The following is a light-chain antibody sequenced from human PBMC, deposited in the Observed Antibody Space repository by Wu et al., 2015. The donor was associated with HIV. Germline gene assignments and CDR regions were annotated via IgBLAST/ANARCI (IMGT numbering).Light chain of an antibody. CDR3: QQRGNLYS. V-gene: IGKV3D-20*02. Sequence: ESVLTQSPVTLSLSPGDSATLSCRATEGIRASYFAWYQQKPGQAPRLLIYGASTRAAGVPDRFSGSASGTEFTLTISSLEPEDFAVYYCQQRGNLYSFGQGTKLEIK. CDR2: GAS. J-gene: IGKJ2*01. CDR1: EGIRASY.